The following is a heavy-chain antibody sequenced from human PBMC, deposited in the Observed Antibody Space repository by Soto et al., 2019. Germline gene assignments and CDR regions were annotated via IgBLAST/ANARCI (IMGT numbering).Heavy chain of an antibody. D-gene: IGHD3-22*01. CDR1: GFTFSSYS. CDR3: ARTRYYYDSSGYRYDAFDI. J-gene: IGHJ3*02. V-gene: IGHV3-48*02. CDR2: ISSSSSTI. Sequence: GGSLRLSCAASGFTFSSYSMNWVRQAPGKGLEWVSYISSSSSTIYYADSVKGRFTISRDNAKNSLYLQMNSLRDEDTAVYYCARTRYYYDSSGYRYDAFDIWGQGTMVTVSS.